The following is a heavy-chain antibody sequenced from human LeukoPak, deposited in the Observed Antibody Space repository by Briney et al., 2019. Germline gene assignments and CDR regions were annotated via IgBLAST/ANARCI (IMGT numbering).Heavy chain of an antibody. V-gene: IGHV4-34*01. CDR2: INHSGST. Sequence: SETLSLTCAVYGGSFSGYYWSWIRQPPGKGLEWIGEINHSGSTNYNPSLKSRVTISVDTSKNQFSLKLSSVTAADTAVYYCARGCKVTTKKWGFDPWGQGTLVTVSS. CDR3: ARGCKVTTKKWGFDP. CDR1: GGSFSGYY. D-gene: IGHD4-17*01. J-gene: IGHJ5*02.